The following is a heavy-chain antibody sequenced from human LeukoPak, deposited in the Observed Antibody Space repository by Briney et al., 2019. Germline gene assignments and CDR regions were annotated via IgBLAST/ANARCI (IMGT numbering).Heavy chain of an antibody. J-gene: IGHJ4*02. D-gene: IGHD1-26*01. Sequence: PGGSLRLSCAASGFTFSSYAMHWVRQAPSKGLEWVAVISYDGSNKYYADSVEGRFTISRDNSKNTLYLQMNSLRAEDTAVYYCARDWGGELLPVYYFDYWGQGTLVTVSS. CDR3: ARDWGGELLPVYYFDY. V-gene: IGHV3-30-3*01. CDR2: ISYDGSNK. CDR1: GFTFSSYA.